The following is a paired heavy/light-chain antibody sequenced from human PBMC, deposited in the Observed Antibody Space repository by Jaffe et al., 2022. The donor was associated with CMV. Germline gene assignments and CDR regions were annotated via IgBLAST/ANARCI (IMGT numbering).Light chain of an antibody. CDR2: TDN. CDR1: GSNIGTHP. J-gene: IGLJ3*02. V-gene: IGLV1-44*01. CDR3: ASWDYSLGSWV. Sequence: QSVLTQPPSASGTPGQRVTISCSGSGSNIGTHPVSWYQQLPGTAPKVLISTDNRRPSGVPDRFSGSKSGTSASLAISGLQSEDEADYYCASWDYSLGSWVFGGGTKVTVL.
Heavy chain of an antibody. J-gene: IGHJ3*02. D-gene: IGHD2-15*01. CDR3: VRGAGTYCRGGRCYPDIFDI. V-gene: IGHV4-59*12. Sequence: QVQLQESGPGPVKPSETLSLTCTVSGVSITSYYWGWIRQPPGRGLEWIAYWYYGGSDTDNYNPSLRSRVTISLDTYRNQVSLELSSVTTADTAIYYCVRGAGTYCRGGRCYPDIFDIWGQGTTVVVSS. CDR1: GVSITSYY. CDR2: WYYGGSDTD.